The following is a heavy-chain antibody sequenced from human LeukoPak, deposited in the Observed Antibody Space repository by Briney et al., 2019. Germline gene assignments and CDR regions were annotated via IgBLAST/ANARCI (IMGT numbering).Heavy chain of an antibody. Sequence: SETLSLTCAVYGGSFIGYYWGWIRQPPGEGLGWNGEINNSGSTDNNPSRQGRVTISVDTSKNQCSLKLSSVTAADTAVYYCARLKRRFGEFFFDYWGQGTLVTVSS. CDR3: ARLKRRFGEFFFDY. D-gene: IGHD3-10*01. V-gene: IGHV4-34*01. J-gene: IGHJ4*02. CDR2: INNSGST. CDR1: GGSFIGYY.